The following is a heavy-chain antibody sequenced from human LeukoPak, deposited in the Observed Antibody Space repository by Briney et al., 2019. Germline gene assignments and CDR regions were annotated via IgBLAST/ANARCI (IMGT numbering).Heavy chain of an antibody. CDR1: GFTFISYA. D-gene: IGHD4-17*01. J-gene: IGHJ4*02. Sequence: GGSLRLSCAASGFTFISYAMSGFRQATGKGLEGLSYISSVSTTIDYADSVKGRFTISRDNAKNSLYLQMNSLRAEDTAVYYCARSIYTTVTTWYYFDFWGQGTLVTVSS. CDR2: ISSVSTTI. V-gene: IGHV3-48*04. CDR3: ARSIYTTVTTWYYFDF.